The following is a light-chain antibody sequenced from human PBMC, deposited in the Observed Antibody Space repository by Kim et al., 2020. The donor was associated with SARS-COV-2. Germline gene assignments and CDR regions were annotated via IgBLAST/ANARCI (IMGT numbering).Light chain of an antibody. CDR3: QQSYTTPLT. Sequence: ASVGDRVTITCLTTQSITSYLNWYQQKPGIAPKLLIYAASSLQSGVPSRFSASGSETDFTLTISSLQPEDFATYYCQQSYTTPLTFGGGTKVDIK. J-gene: IGKJ4*01. V-gene: IGKV1-39*01. CDR1: QSITSY. CDR2: AAS.